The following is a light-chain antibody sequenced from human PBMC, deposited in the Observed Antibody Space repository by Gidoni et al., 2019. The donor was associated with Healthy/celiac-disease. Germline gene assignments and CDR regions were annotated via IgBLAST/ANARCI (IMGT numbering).Light chain of an antibody. CDR1: NSGDKY. CDR2: QDS. J-gene: IGLJ2*01. CDR3: QAWDSSTVV. V-gene: IGLV3-1*01. Sequence: SYELPQPPSVPVSPGQTASITCSGDNSGDKYACWYQQKPGQSPVLVIYQDSKRPSGIPERFSGSNSGNTATLTISGTQAMDEADYYCQAWDSSTVVFGGGTKLTVL.